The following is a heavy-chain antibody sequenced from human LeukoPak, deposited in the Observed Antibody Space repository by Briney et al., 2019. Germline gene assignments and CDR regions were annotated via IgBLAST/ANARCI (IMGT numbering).Heavy chain of an antibody. Sequence: PGASLRLSCVASGFTFSSYAIGWVRQAPGEGLRWVSSISVSGATTYYADSVEGRFTISRDNTKNTLYLQLNTLGAEDTGVYYCARLVVASTSAFDIWGQGTMVTVPS. V-gene: IGHV3-23*01. CDR3: ARLVVASTSAFDI. J-gene: IGHJ3*02. D-gene: IGHD2-15*01. CDR2: ISVSGATT. CDR1: GFTFSSYA.